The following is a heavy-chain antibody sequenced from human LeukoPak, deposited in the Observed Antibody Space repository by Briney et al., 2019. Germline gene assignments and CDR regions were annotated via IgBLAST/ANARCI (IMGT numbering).Heavy chain of an antibody. CDR3: ARRRGTYYDILTGYYNRNWFDP. CDR2: IIPIFGTA. J-gene: IGHJ5*02. V-gene: IGHV1-69*13. CDR1: GGTFSSYA. Sequence: GASVKVSCKVSGGTFSSYAISWARQAPGQGLEWMGGIIPIFGTANYAQKFQGRVTITADESTSTAYMELSSLRSEDTAVYYCARRRGTYYDILTGYYNRNWFDPWGQGTLVTVSS. D-gene: IGHD3-9*01.